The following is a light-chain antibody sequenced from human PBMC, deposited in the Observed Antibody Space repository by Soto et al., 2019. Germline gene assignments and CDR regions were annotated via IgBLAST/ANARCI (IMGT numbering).Light chain of an antibody. CDR3: QQYGSSPKT. CDR2: GAA. V-gene: IGKV3-20*01. CDR1: QSVRSNY. Sequence: DIVLTQSPGTLSLSPGEKATLSCRASQSVRSNYVAWHQQKPGQAPRLRIYGAASRANGIPDRFSGSGSGTDFTLTISRLEPEDFAVYYCQQYGSSPKTFGQGTKVEIK. J-gene: IGKJ1*01.